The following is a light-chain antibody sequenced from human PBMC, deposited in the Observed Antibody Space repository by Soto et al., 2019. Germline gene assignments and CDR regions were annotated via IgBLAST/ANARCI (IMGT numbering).Light chain of an antibody. Sequence: QSVLTQPPSASGTPGQRVTISCSGSSSNIGSNSVNWYQQLPGTAPKLLIYSNNQRPSGVPDRFSGSKSGTSASLAISGLQSEDEADYYCAAGDDSLNGVLFGGGTKLTVL. CDR1: SSNIGSNS. J-gene: IGLJ2*01. V-gene: IGLV1-44*01. CDR3: AAGDDSLNGVL. CDR2: SNN.